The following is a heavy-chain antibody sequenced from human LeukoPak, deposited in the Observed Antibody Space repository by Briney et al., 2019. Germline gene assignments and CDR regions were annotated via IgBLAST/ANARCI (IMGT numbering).Heavy chain of an antibody. CDR1: GDSFTTNW. J-gene: IGHJ4*02. CDR2: IYPGDSVT. D-gene: IGHD2-8*02. Sequence: PGESLKISCRASGDSFTTNWIGWVRQMPGKGLEWMAIIYPGDSVTTYSPSFQGQVTISADMSISTAYLQWSSLKATDTGLYYCTRPSSTGRDYWGQGTLVTVTS. CDR3: TRPSSTGRDY. V-gene: IGHV5-51*01.